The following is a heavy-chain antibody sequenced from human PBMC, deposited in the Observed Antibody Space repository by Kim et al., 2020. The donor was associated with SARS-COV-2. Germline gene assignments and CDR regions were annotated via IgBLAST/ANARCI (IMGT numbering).Heavy chain of an antibody. Sequence: GGSLRLSCAASGFTFSSYDMHWVRQATGKGLEWVSAIGTAGDTYYPGSVKGRFTISRENAKNSLYLQMNSLRAGDTAVYYCARGSSGSYIFDYWGQGTLVTVSS. CDR1: GFTFSSYD. CDR3: ARGSSGSYIFDY. J-gene: IGHJ4*02. D-gene: IGHD3-10*01. CDR2: IGTAGDT. V-gene: IGHV3-13*01.